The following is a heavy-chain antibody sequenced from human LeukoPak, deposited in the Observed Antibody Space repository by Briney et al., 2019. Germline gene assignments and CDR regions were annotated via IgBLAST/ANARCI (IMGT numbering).Heavy chain of an antibody. D-gene: IGHD4-17*01. CDR1: GGSFSGSY. CDR2: INYRGNT. Sequence: SETLSLTCAVYGGSFSGSYWNWIRQPPGKGLEWIGKINYRGNTNYNPSLWGLVTISVDTSTNQFSLKLRSVTAADTAVYFCARESPRDDYGDFVVFDSWGQGTLVTVSS. CDR3: ARESPRDDYGDFVVFDS. J-gene: IGHJ4*02. V-gene: IGHV4-34*01.